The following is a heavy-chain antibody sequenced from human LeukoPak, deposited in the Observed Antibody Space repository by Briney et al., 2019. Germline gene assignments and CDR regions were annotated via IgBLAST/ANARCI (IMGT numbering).Heavy chain of an antibody. CDR2: ISYDGSNK. V-gene: IGHV3-30*09. Sequence: GGSLRLSCAASGFTFSSYAMHWVRQAPGKGLEWVAVISYDGSNKYYADSVKGRFAISRDNSKNTLYLQMNSLRAEDTAVYYCASDYYDSSGYFRVCDYWGQGTLVTVSS. CDR1: GFTFSSYA. CDR3: ASDYYDSSGYFRVCDY. D-gene: IGHD3-22*01. J-gene: IGHJ4*02.